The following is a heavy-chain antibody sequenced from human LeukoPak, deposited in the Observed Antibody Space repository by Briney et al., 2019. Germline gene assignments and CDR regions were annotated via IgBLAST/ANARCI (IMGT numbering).Heavy chain of an antibody. CDR2: MNPNSGNT. J-gene: IGHJ5*02. D-gene: IGHD5-18*01. V-gene: IGHV1-8*01. CDR3: ARGVGGYSYGLGAYWFDP. Sequence: GASVKVSCKASGYTFTSYDINWVRQATGQGLEWMGWMNPNSGNTGYAQKFQGRVTMTRNTSISTAYMELCSLRSEDTAVYYCARGVGGYSYGLGAYWFDPWGQGTLVTVSS. CDR1: GYTFTSYD.